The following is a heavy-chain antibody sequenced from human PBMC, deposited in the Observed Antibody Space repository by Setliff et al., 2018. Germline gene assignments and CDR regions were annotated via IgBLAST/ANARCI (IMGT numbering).Heavy chain of an antibody. Sequence: KSSETLSLTCTVSDVSISSSSFYWAWIRQPPGKGLEWIGSIYYSGSTYYNPSLTSRVTISVGTSNNQFSLNLRSVTAADTAIYYCARHFRSSKVQFLEYLTDYYFDSWGQGTLVTVSS. CDR3: ARHFRSSKVQFLEYLTDYYFDS. CDR2: IYYSGST. CDR1: DVSISSSSFY. J-gene: IGHJ4*02. V-gene: IGHV4-39*01. D-gene: IGHD3-3*01.